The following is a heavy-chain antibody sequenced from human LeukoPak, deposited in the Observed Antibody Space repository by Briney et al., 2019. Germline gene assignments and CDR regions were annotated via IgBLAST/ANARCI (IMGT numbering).Heavy chain of an antibody. D-gene: IGHD6-25*01. V-gene: IGHV1-8*01. CDR3: ATTGATSNWFDP. Sequence: GASVKVSCKASGYTFTSYDINWVRQATGQGLEWMGWMNPNSGNTGYAQKFQGRVTMTRNTSISTAYMELSSLRSEDTAVYYCATTGATSNWFDPWGQGTLVTVSS. J-gene: IGHJ5*02. CDR1: GYTFTSYD. CDR2: MNPNSGNT.